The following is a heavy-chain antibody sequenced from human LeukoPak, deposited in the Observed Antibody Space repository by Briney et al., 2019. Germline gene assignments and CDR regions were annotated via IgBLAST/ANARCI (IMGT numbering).Heavy chain of an antibody. CDR3: ARGITMVRGVIIDGMDV. CDR1: GFTFSSYD. D-gene: IGHD3-10*01. CDR2: IGTAGDT. J-gene: IGHJ6*02. Sequence: GGSLRLPCAASGFTFSSYDMHWVRQATGKGLEWVSAIGTAGDTYYPGSVKGRFTISRENAKNSLYLQMNSLRAGDTAVYYCARGITMVRGVIIDGMDVWGQGTLVTVSS. V-gene: IGHV3-13*01.